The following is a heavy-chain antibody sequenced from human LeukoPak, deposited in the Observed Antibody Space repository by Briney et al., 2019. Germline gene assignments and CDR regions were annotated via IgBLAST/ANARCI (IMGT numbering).Heavy chain of an antibody. CDR1: GYSFTSYW. V-gene: IGHV5-51*01. J-gene: IGHJ5*02. D-gene: IGHD6-19*01. CDR2: IYPGDSDT. Sequence: GESLKISCKGSGYSFTSYWIGWVRHMPRKGLEWRGIIYPGDSDTRYSPSFQGQVTISADKSISTAYLRWSRLKASETAMYYCARFTYRVVAGLDNWFDPWGQGTLVTVSS. CDR3: ARFTYRVVAGLDNWFDP.